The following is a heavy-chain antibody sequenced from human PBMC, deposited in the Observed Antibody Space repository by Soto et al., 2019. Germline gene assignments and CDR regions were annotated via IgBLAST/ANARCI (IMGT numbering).Heavy chain of an antibody. CDR3: ATDTGQAMATISRDYYFDC. V-gene: IGHV4-30-4*01. Sequence: PSETLSLTCTVSGDSISSNDYYWSWIRQPPGKGLEWIGHIYSSGSTYYKPSLKSRVTISLDTSESQFSLQLTSVTAADTAVYYCATDTGQAMATISRDYYFDCWGQGTLVTVSS. CDR1: GDSISSNDYY. D-gene: IGHD5-12*01. CDR2: IYSSGST. J-gene: IGHJ4*02.